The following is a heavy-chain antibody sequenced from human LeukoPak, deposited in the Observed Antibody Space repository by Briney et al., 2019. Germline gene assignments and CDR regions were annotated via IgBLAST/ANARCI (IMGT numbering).Heavy chain of an antibody. D-gene: IGHD2-2*01. Sequence: SVKVSCKASGGTFSSYAISWVRQAPGQGLEWMGGIIPIFGTANYAQKFQGRVTMTTDTSTSTAYMELRSLRSDDTAVYYCARGGGYCSSTSCQNWFDPWGQGTLVTVSS. V-gene: IGHV1-69*05. CDR2: IIPIFGTA. J-gene: IGHJ5*02. CDR3: ARGGGYCSSTSCQNWFDP. CDR1: GGTFSSYA.